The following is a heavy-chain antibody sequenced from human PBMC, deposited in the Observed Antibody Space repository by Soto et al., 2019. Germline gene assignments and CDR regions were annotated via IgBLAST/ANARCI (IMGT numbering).Heavy chain of an antibody. V-gene: IGHV3-33*01. J-gene: IGHJ6*02. CDR1: GFTFSSYG. CDR2: IWYDGSNK. D-gene: IGHD3-10*01. Sequence: SGWSLRLSCAASGFTFSSYGMHWVRQAPGKGLEWVAVIWYDGSNKYYADSVKGRFTISRDNSKNTLYLQMNSLRAEDTAVYYCDRDLGGSGSMGVYGYYYYGMDVWGQGTTVTVS. CDR3: DRDLGGSGSMGVYGYYYYGMDV.